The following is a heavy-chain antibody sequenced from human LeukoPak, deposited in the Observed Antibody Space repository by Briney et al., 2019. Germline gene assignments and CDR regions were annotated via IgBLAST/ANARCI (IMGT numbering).Heavy chain of an antibody. V-gene: IGHV4-59*01. Sequence: SETLSLTCTVSNDSISTFYWSWVRQPPGKGLECIGYIYNSGSTDYNPSLKCRVTISVDTSKNQFSLKLKSVSAADTAVYYCARIRNRPASGLPYFDSWGQGTLVTVSS. CDR2: IYNSGST. D-gene: IGHD6-13*01. CDR3: ARIRNRPASGLPYFDS. J-gene: IGHJ4*02. CDR1: NDSISTFY.